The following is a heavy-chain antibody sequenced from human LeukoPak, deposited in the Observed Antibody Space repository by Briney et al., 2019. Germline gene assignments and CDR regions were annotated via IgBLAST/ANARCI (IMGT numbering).Heavy chain of an antibody. V-gene: IGHV3-30*03. J-gene: IGHJ4*02. CDR3: ASPARRITVFGVPFDY. CDR1: DLTFRSYA. Sequence: GGSLRLSCVASDLTFRSYAMHWVRQAPEKGLEWVATITYDGKNQYYSDSVKGRFTISRDNSNNTLYLQMNTLRIEDTSVYFCASPARRITVFGVPFDYWGQGALVIVSS. CDR2: ITYDGKNQ. D-gene: IGHD3-10*02.